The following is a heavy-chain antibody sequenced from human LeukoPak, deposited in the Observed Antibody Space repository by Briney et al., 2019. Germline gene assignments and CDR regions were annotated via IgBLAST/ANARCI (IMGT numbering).Heavy chain of an antibody. V-gene: IGHV3-64*04. CDR1: GFTFTSYA. CDR2: VNSNGDTT. D-gene: IGHD3-10*01. CDR3: AKDYGSGSYYYYYYGMDV. J-gene: IGHJ6*02. Sequence: GGSLRLSCSASGFTFTSYAMHWVRQAPGKGLEYVSAVNSNGDTTYYADSVKGRFTISRDNSKNTLYLQMNSLRAEDTAVYYCAKDYGSGSYYYYYYGMDVWGQGTTVTVSS.